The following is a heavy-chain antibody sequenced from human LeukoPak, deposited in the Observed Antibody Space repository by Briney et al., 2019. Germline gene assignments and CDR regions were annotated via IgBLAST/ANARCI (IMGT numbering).Heavy chain of an antibody. CDR2: MSGRGDST. J-gene: IGHJ6*02. V-gene: IGHV3-23*01. CDR1: GFTFSSYA. CDR3: AKDASTYNYYYGMDV. Sequence: GGSLRLSCAASGFTFSSYAMSWVRRAPGKGLEWVSAMSGRGDSTYYADSVKGRFTISRDNPKNTLYLQMNSLRVEDTVVYYCAKDASTYNYYYGMDVWGQGTTVTVSS.